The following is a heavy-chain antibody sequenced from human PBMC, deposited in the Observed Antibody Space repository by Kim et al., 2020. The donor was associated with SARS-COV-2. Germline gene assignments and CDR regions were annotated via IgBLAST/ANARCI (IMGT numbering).Heavy chain of an antibody. CDR1: GYSFTSYW. V-gene: IGHV5-51*01. J-gene: IGHJ5*02. CDR2: IYPGDSDT. CDR3: ARTGLVDTAMDNWLDP. D-gene: IGHD5-18*01. Sequence: GESLKISCKGSGYSFTSYWIGWVRQMPGKGLEGMGIIYPGDSDTRYSPSFQGQVTISADKSISTAYLQWSSLKASDTAMYYCARTGLVDTAMDNWLDPWGQGTLVTVSS.